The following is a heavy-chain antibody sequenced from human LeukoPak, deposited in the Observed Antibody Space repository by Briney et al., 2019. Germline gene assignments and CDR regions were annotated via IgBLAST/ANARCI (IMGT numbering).Heavy chain of an antibody. CDR3: AKEIRRNTGASAYFDY. J-gene: IGHJ4*02. CDR2: ISYDGSNK. CDR1: GFTFSSYA. D-gene: IGHD2-8*02. Sequence: PGGSLRLSCAASGFTFSSYAMHWVRQAPGKGLEWVAVISYDGSNKYYADSVKGRFTISRDNSKNTLSLQMHSLRAEDTAIYYCAKEIRRNTGASAYFDYWGQGTLVAVSS. V-gene: IGHV3-30-3*01.